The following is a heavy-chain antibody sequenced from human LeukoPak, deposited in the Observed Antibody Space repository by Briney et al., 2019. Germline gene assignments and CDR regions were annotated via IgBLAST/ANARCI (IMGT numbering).Heavy chain of an antibody. V-gene: IGHV4-31*03. CDR2: MYYSGST. D-gene: IGHD3-16*01. CDR3: TRDGGGYGVHAEYSQQ. Sequence: SETLSLTCTVSGGSISSGGYYWSWIRQHPGKGLEWIGYMYYSGSTYYNPSLKSRVTISVDSSKNQLSLNLYSVTAADTAVYYCTRDGGGYGVHAEYSQQWGQGTLVTVSS. J-gene: IGHJ1*01. CDR1: GGSISSGGYY.